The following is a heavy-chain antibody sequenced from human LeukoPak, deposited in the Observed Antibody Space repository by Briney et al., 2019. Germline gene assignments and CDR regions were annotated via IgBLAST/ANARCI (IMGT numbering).Heavy chain of an antibody. V-gene: IGHV5-51*01. CDR1: GYSFTSYW. D-gene: IGHD3-16*01. Sequence: AGASLKISCQGSGYSFTSYWIGWVRQLPGKGLEWMGIIYSPSFQGQVTISADKSISTAYLQWSSLKASDTAMYYCARHLASPEGGVDYWGQGTLVTVSS. J-gene: IGHJ4*02. CDR2: I. CDR3: ARHLASPEGGVDY.